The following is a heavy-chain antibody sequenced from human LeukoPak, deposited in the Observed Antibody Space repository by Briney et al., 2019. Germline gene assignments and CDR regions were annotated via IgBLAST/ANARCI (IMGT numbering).Heavy chain of an antibody. CDR3: TRDGDGYNHRRFDY. CDR1: GFTFGDYA. J-gene: IGHJ4*02. CDR2: IRSKAYGGTT. V-gene: IGHV3-49*04. D-gene: IGHD5-24*01. Sequence: GGSLRLSCTASGFTFGDYAMSWVRQVPGKGLEWVGFIRSKAYGGTTEYAASVKGRFTISRDDSKSIAYLQMNSLKTEDTAVYYCTRDGDGYNHRRFDYWGQGTLVTVSS.